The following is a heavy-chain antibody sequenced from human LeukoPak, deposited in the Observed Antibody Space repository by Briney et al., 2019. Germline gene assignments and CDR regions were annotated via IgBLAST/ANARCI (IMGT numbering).Heavy chain of an antibody. CDR3: ARGSPPYYYDSSGYRHLDY. D-gene: IGHD3-22*01. J-gene: IGHJ4*02. CDR2: INHSGST. Sequence: SETLSPTCAVYGGSFSGYYWSWIRQPPGKGLEWIGEINHSGSTNYNPSLKSRVTISVDTSKNQFSLKLSSVTAADTAVYYCARGSPPYYYDSSGYRHLDYWGQGTLVTVSS. CDR1: GGSFSGYY. V-gene: IGHV4-34*01.